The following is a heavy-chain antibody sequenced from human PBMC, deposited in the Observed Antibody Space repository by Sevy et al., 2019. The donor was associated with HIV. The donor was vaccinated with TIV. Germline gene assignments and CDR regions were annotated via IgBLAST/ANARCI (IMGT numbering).Heavy chain of an antibody. Sequence: GGSLRLSCAASGFTFSSYAMHWVRQAPGKGLEWVAVISYDGSNKYYADSVKGRFTISRDNSKNTLYLQMNSLRAEDTAVYYCARDPHMFFGVVITDYGMDVWGQGTTVTVSS. J-gene: IGHJ6*02. CDR1: GFTFSSYA. CDR3: ARDPHMFFGVVITDYGMDV. V-gene: IGHV3-30*04. D-gene: IGHD3-3*01. CDR2: ISYDGSNK.